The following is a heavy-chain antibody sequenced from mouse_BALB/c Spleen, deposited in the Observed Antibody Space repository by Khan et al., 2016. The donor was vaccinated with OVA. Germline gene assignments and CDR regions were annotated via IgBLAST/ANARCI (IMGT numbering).Heavy chain of an antibody. CDR2: ISYSGST. V-gene: IGHV3-2*02. J-gene: IGHJ2*01. D-gene: IGHD1-2*01. Sequence: EVKLLESGPGLVKPSQSLSLTCTVTGYSIPSGYGWNWIRQFPGNKLEWMGYISYSGSTNYNPSLKSRIPITRDTSKNQFFLQLNSVTTEDTATYYCARTARIKYWGQGTTLTVSS. CDR3: ARTARIKY. CDR1: GYSIPSGYG.